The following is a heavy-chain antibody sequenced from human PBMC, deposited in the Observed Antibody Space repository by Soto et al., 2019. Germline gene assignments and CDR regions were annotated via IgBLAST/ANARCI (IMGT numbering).Heavy chain of an antibody. J-gene: IGHJ3*01. CDR3: AADTSDRREPPGTL. V-gene: IGHV1-58*01. D-gene: IGHD1-26*01. CDR1: GFTFTSSA. CDR2: IVVGSGNT. Sequence: SVKVSCKASGFTFTSSAVQWVRQARGQRLEWIGWIVVGSGNTNCAQKFQERVTITRDMSTSTAYMELSSLRSEDTAVYYCAADTSDRREPPGTLWGQGTMVTVSS.